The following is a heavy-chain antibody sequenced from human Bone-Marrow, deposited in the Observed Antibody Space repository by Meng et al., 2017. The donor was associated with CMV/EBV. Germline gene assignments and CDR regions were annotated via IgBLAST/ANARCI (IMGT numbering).Heavy chain of an antibody. CDR2: INSDGSST. D-gene: IGHD6-13*01. CDR3: ARGGIAMGDAFDI. Sequence: GESLKISCAASGFTFSSYWMHWVRQAPGKGLVWVSRINSDGSSTSYADSAKGRFTISRDNAKNTLYLQMNSLRAEDTAVYYCARGGIAMGDAFDIWGQGTMVTVSS. V-gene: IGHV3-74*01. CDR1: GFTFSSYW. J-gene: IGHJ3*02.